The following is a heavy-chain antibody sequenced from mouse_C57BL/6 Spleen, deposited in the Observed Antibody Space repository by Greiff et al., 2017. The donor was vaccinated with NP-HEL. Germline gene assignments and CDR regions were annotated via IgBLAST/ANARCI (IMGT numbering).Heavy chain of an antibody. D-gene: IGHD2-1*01. CDR3: ASYGKGTWFAY. CDR1: GYTFTSYW. CDR2: IDPSDSYT. V-gene: IGHV1-50*01. Sequence: QVQLQQSGAELVKPGASVKLSCKASGYTFTSYWMQWVKQRPGQGLEWIGEIDPSDSYTNYNQKFKGKATLTVDTSSSTSYMQLSSLTSEDSAVYYCASYGKGTWFAYWGQGTLVTVSA. J-gene: IGHJ3*01.